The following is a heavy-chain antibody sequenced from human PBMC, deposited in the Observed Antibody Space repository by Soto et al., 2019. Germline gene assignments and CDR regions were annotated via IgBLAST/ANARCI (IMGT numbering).Heavy chain of an antibody. V-gene: IGHV4-34*01. CDR1: GGSFSGYY. J-gene: IGHJ4*02. Sequence: KTSETLSLTCAVYGGSFSGYYWSWIRQPPGKGLEWIGEINHSGSTNYNPSLKSRVTISVDTSKNQFSLKLSSVTAADTAVYYCARGRGDYVWGSYRRYFDYWGQGTLVTVSS. CDR2: INHSGST. D-gene: IGHD3-16*02. CDR3: ARGRGDYVWGSYRRYFDY.